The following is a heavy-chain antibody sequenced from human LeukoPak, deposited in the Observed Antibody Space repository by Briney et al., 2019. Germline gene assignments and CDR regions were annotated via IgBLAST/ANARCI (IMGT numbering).Heavy chain of an antibody. Sequence: SETLSLTCTVSGDSISTYYWSWIRQPPGKGLEWIGYIYYRVTSDYNPSLKSRVTMSVDMSTRQISLKLSSVTAADTAVYYCARSRGYSSRDNWFDPWGQGTLVTVSS. CDR2: IYYRVTS. V-gene: IGHV4-59*01. J-gene: IGHJ5*02. CDR1: GDSISTYY. CDR3: ARSRGYSSRDNWFDP. D-gene: IGHD6-13*01.